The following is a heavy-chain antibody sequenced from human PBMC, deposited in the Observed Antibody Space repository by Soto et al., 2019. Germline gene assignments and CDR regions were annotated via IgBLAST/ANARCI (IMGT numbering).Heavy chain of an antibody. V-gene: IGHV4-59*01. CDR1: CVSLSIAY. Sequence: ETLSLTCHVSCVSLSIAYWSWVRQPPGKGLEWIGYIYYSGSTNYNPSLKSRVTISLDTSKNQFSLKLSSVTAADTAVYYCARDGGYYLGAFDIWGQGPMVTVSS. CDR2: IYYSGST. CDR3: ARDGGYYLGAFDI. D-gene: IGHD3-10*01. J-gene: IGHJ3*02.